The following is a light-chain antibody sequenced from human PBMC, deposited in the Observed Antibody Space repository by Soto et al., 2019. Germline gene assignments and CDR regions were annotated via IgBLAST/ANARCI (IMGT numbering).Light chain of an antibody. V-gene: IGKV3-20*01. CDR1: QSVSDSL. CDR2: GIS. Sequence: EIVLTQSPGTLSLSPGERATLSCRASQSVSDSLLAWYQQKPGQAPRLLIYGISSRATGIPDRFSGSGSGTDFTLTISRLEPEDFAVYYCQRYGRPATVGQGTKVEIK. J-gene: IGKJ1*01. CDR3: QRYGRPAT.